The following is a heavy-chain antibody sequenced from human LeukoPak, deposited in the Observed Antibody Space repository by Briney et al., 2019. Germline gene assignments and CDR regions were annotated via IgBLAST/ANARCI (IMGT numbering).Heavy chain of an antibody. CDR1: GYSFTSYW. CDR3: ARTMVRGVIASARDY. CDR2: IYPGDSDT. Sequence: GESLKISCKGSGYSFTSYWIGWVRPMPGKGLEWIGIIYPGDSDTRYSPSFQGQVTISADKSLSTAYLQWSSLKASDTAMYYCARTMVRGVIASARDYWGQGTLVTVSS. V-gene: IGHV5-51*01. J-gene: IGHJ4*02. D-gene: IGHD3-10*01.